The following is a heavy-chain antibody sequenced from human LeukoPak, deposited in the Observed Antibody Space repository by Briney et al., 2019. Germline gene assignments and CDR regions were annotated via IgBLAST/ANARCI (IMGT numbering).Heavy chain of an antibody. CDR3: ARASTYYYGSGSYSNWFDP. Sequence: SETLSLTCAVYGGSFSGYYWSWIRQPPGKGLEWIGEINHSGSTNYNPSLKSRVTISVDTSKNQFSLKLGSVTAADTAVYYCARASTYYYGSGSYSNWFDPWGQGTLVTVSS. V-gene: IGHV4-34*01. D-gene: IGHD3-10*01. CDR2: INHSGST. CDR1: GGSFSGYY. J-gene: IGHJ5*02.